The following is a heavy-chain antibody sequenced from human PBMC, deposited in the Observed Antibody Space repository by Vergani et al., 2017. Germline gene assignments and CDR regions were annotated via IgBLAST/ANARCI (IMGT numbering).Heavy chain of an antibody. CDR2: IYYSGST. V-gene: IGHV4-39*01. Sequence: QLQLQESGPGLVKPSETLSLTCTVSGGSISSSSYYWGWIRQPPGKGLEWIGSIYYSGSTYYNPSLKSRVTISVDTSKNQFSLKLSSVTAADTAVYYCASPDSSGYLLAFYICGQVTMVTASS. CDR1: GGSISSSSYY. CDR3: ASPDSSGYLLAFYI. J-gene: IGHJ3*02. D-gene: IGHD3-22*01.